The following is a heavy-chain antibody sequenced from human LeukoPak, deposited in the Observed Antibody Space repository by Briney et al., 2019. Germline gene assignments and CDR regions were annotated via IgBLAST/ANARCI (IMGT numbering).Heavy chain of an antibody. D-gene: IGHD3-3*01. Sequence: PSETLSLTCTVSGGSISSYFWSWIRQPPGKGLEWIGYIYYSGSTNYNPSLKSRVTISVDTSKNQFSLKLSSATAADTAVYYCARAGLHYDFWSGLDYWGQGTLVTVSS. CDR1: GGSISSYF. J-gene: IGHJ4*02. CDR2: IYYSGST. V-gene: IGHV4-59*01. CDR3: ARAGLHYDFWSGLDY.